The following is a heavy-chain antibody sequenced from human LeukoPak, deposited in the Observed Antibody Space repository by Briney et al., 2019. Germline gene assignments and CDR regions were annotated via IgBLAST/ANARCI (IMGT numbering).Heavy chain of an antibody. CDR2: IYPGDSDT. CDR3: ARGIPRSSSINYFDY. Sequence: GESLKISCKGSGYSFTSYWIGWVRQMPGKGLEWMGIIYPGDSDTRYSPSFQGQVTISADKSISTAYLQWSSLKASDTAMYYCARGIPRSSSINYFDYWGQGTLVTVSS. CDR1: GYSFTSYW. V-gene: IGHV5-51*01. D-gene: IGHD2-2*01. J-gene: IGHJ4*02.